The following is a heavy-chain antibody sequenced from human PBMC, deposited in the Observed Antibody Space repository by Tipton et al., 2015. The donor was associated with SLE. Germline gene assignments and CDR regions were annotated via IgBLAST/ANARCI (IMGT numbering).Heavy chain of an antibody. CDR2: MYYTGSA. CDR3: ARTNLQGSLVDWYFDL. D-gene: IGHD5-24*01. J-gene: IGHJ2*01. CDR1: GGSISSGSYF. Sequence: TLSLTCSVSGGSISSGSYFWSWIRQSPGKGLEWIGYMYYTGSAHYNPSLRNRVTMSLDTSKNQFSLKLSSVTAADTAVYYCARTNLQGSLVDWYFDLWGRGTLVTVSS. V-gene: IGHV4-61*01.